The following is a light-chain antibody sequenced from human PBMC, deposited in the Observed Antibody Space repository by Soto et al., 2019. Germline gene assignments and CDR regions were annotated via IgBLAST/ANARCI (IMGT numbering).Light chain of an antibody. CDR1: SSNIGRNY. CDR3: AAWDDSLSGPV. V-gene: IGLV1-47*01. CDR2: SDN. J-gene: IGLJ3*02. Sequence: QPVLTQPPSASGTPGQRVTISCSGSSSNIGRNYVCWYQLLPRTAPKLLIHSDNQRPSGVPDRFSGSKSGTSASLAISGLRSEDEGDYYCAAWDDSLSGPVFGGGTKLTVL.